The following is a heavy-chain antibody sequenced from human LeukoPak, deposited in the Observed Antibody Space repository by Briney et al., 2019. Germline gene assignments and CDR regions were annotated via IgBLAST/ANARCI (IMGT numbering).Heavy chain of an antibody. V-gene: IGHV1-18*01. CDR1: GYTFTSYG. CDR2: ISAYNGNT. J-gene: IGHJ4*02. Sequence: ASVKVSCKASGYTFTSYGISWVRQAPGQGLEWMGWISAYNGNTNYAQNLQGRVTMTTDTSTSTAYMELRSLRSDDTAVYYCARDGGSYYYDSSGYARHDYWGQGTLVTVSS. CDR3: ARDGGSYYYDSSGYARHDY. D-gene: IGHD3-22*01.